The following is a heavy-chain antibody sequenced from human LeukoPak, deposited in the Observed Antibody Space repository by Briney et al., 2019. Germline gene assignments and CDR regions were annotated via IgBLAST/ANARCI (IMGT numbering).Heavy chain of an antibody. Sequence: GGSLRLSCAASGFSFTSYAMSWVRQAQGKGLEWVSAVSRSGGATYYADSVRGRFTISRDNAKNSLFLQMNSLRAEDTAVYYCARGPLIAAAGTWWGQGTLVTVSS. J-gene: IGHJ4*02. CDR1: GFSFTSYA. D-gene: IGHD6-13*01. V-gene: IGHV3-23*01. CDR2: VSRSGGAT. CDR3: ARGPLIAAAGTW.